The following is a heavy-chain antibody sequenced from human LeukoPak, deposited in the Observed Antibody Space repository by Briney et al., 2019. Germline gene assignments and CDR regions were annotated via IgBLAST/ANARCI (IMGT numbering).Heavy chain of an antibody. CDR2: TSSDLNVK. Sequence: GGSLRLSCAASGFTFRNYVIRWVRHAPGKGLEWVAVTSSDLNVKLYADSVKGRFTISRDNSRSTLYLQMNSLRPEDTAIYYCASEGYYGSGSPPSLYFDYWGEGTLVTVSS. J-gene: IGHJ4*02. D-gene: IGHD3-10*01. CDR3: ASEGYYGSGSPPSLYFDY. CDR1: GFTFRNYV. V-gene: IGHV3-30-3*01.